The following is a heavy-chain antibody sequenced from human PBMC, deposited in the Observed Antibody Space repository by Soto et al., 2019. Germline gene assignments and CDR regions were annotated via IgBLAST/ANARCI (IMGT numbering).Heavy chain of an antibody. D-gene: IGHD2-15*01. CDR2: ISGSGGST. CDR1: GFTFSSYA. J-gene: IGHJ4*02. V-gene: IGHV3-23*01. Sequence: EVQLLESGGGLVQPGGSLRLSCAASGFTFSSYAMSWVRQAPGKGLEWVSAISGSGGSTYYADSVKGRFTISRDNSKNTLYLQMNSLRAEDTAVYYCARSGHYCSGGSCLGGDYWGQGTLVTVSS. CDR3: ARSGHYCSGGSCLGGDY.